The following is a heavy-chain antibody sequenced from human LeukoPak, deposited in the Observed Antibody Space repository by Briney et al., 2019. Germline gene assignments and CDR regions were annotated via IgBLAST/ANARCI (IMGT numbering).Heavy chain of an antibody. J-gene: IGHJ2*01. CDR3: ARGRSPDYWYFDL. Sequence: PGRSLRLSCAASGFVFGDYAMHWVRQAPGKGLEWAALISHNASSKYYADSVRGRFTISRDNSNTLYLEINSLRPEDTAVFYCARGRSPDYWYFDLWGRGTPVTVSS. V-gene: IGHV3-30-3*01. CDR1: GFVFGDYA. CDR2: ISHNASSK.